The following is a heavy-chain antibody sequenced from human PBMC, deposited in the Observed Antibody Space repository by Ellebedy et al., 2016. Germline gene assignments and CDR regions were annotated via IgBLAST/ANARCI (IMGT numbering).Heavy chain of an antibody. CDR3: AKGPPQWYGCGGDCYVDY. CDR1: GFTFRNFF. J-gene: IGHJ4*02. CDR2: ISGDGGST. Sequence: GESLKISXATSGFTFRNFFMSWVRQTPGKGLEWVATISGDGGSTDFADSVKGRFTISRDNSKNTLYLQMNSLRAEDTAVYYCAKGPPQWYGCGGDCYVDYWGQGTLVTVSS. V-gene: IGHV3-23*01. D-gene: IGHD2-21*01.